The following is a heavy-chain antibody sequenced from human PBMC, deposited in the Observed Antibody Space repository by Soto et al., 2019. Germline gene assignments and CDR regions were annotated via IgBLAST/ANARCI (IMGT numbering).Heavy chain of an antibody. V-gene: IGHV1-18*01. D-gene: IGHD6-13*01. J-gene: IGHJ6*02. CDR1: GYTFTSYV. CDR2: ISAYNGNT. CDR3: ARDTIAAAGTYYYYGMDV. Sequence: GASVKVSCKASGYTFTSYVISWVRQAPGQGLEWMGWISAYNGNTNYAQKLQGRVTMTTDTSTSTAYMELRSLRSDDTAVYYCARDTIAAAGTYYYYGMDVWGQGTTVTVSS.